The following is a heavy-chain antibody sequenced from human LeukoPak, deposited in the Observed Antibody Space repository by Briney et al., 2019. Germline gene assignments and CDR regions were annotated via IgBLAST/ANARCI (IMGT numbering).Heavy chain of an antibody. CDR2: IYHGRGI. D-gene: IGHD6-13*01. V-gene: IGHV4-38-2*01. CDR3: ARTGLAAVGGGADY. J-gene: IGHJ4*02. CDR1: GYSISSGYY. Sequence: SETLSLTCAVSGYSISSGYYWGWIRPPPGKGLEWIGSIYHGRGIYYNPSLRSRVTISEDTPKNHFFLRLNSVTAADTAVYYCARTGLAAVGGGADYWGQGTLVTVSS.